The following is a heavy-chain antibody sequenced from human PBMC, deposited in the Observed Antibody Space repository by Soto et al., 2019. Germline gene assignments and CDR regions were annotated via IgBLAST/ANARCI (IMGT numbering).Heavy chain of an antibody. CDR1: GFTVSSNY. V-gene: IGHV3-53*01. CDR3: ARDRLDYGMDV. Sequence: LSLSCAASGFTVSSNYMSWVRQAPGKRLEWVSVIYSGRSTYYADSVKGRFTISRDNSKNTLYLQMNSLRAEDTAVYYCARDRLDYGMDVWGQGXTVTVYS. D-gene: IGHD6-25*01. J-gene: IGHJ6*02. CDR2: IYSGRST.